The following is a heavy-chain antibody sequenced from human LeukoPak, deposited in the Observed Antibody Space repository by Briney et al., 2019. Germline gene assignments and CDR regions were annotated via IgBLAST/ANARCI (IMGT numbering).Heavy chain of an antibody. CDR1: GGSISSFY. V-gene: IGHV4-59*13. J-gene: IGHJ3*01. Sequence: PSETLSLTCTVSGGSISSFYWNWIRQPPGKGLEWVGYVFYSGNTNYNPSLGSRVTISEDTSKSQFSLNLNSLTAADTAVYYCARGLPGRDAFDVWGQGTVVTVSS. CDR2: VFYSGNT. CDR3: ARGLPGRDAFDV. D-gene: IGHD3-16*01.